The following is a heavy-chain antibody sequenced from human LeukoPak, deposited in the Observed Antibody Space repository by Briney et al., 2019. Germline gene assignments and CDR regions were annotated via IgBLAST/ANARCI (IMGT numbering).Heavy chain of an antibody. CDR1: GFTFSYYW. J-gene: IGHJ4*02. D-gene: IGHD1-26*01. CDR3: ASLIVGATEAY. CDR2: IKQDGSEK. Sequence: GGSLRLSCAASGFTFSYYWMSWVRQAPGKGLEWVANIKQDGSEKYYVDSVKGRFTISRDNAKNSLYLQMNSLRAEDTAVYYYASLIVGATEAYWGQGTLVTVSS. V-gene: IGHV3-7*01.